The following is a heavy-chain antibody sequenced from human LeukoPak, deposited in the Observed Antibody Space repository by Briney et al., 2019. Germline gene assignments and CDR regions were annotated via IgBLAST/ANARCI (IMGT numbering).Heavy chain of an antibody. Sequence: PVRSLRLSCAASGFTFSSYWMSWVRQAPGKGLEWVANIKQDGSEKYYVDSVKGRFTISRDNAKNSLYLQMNSLRAEDTAVYYCAREISGWYPYYYYGMDVWGQGTTVAAS. V-gene: IGHV3-7*05. D-gene: IGHD6-19*01. CDR2: IKQDGSEK. CDR3: AREISGWYPYYYYGMDV. CDR1: GFTFSSYW. J-gene: IGHJ6*02.